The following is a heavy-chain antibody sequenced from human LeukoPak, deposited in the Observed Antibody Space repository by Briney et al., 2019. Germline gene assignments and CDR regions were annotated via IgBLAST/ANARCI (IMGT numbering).Heavy chain of an antibody. CDR2: VYNSGST. J-gene: IGHJ4*02. D-gene: IGHD5-24*01. V-gene: IGHV4-59*08. Sequence: SETLSLTCSVSGGSISNYYWSWIRQPPGKGLEWIGYVYNSGSTNYNPSLKSRVTISVDTSKNQFSLKVSSVTAADTAVYYCARHGGGYSFDYWGQGTLVTVSS. CDR3: ARHGGGYSFDY. CDR1: GGSISNYY.